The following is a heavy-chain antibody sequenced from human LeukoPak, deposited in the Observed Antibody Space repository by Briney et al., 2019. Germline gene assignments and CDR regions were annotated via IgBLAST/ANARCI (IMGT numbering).Heavy chain of an antibody. CDR2: FDPEDGET. CDR3: ATKRHPGLRWYPYAFDI. Sequence: ASVKVSCKVSGYTLTELSMHWVRQAPGEGREWRGGFDPEDGETIYTQKFQGRVTMTEDTSTDTAYMELSSLRSEDTAVYYCATKRHPGLRWYPYAFDIWGQGTMVTVSS. D-gene: IGHD4-23*01. V-gene: IGHV1-24*01. CDR1: GYTLTELS. J-gene: IGHJ3*02.